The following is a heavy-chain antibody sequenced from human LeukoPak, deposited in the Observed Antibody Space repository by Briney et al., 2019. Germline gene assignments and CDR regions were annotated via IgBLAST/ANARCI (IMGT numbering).Heavy chain of an antibody. J-gene: IGHJ5*02. Sequence: ASVRVSCKASGYTFTIYGMSWVRQAPGQRLEWMGWISGFTGATNYAQKFQGRLSMTIDTSTSTTYMDLRTVTSDDTAIYYCARALPGAATAHNWFDPWGQGTLVTVSS. D-gene: IGHD1-26*01. CDR3: ARALPGAATAHNWFDP. CDR2: ISGFTGAT. V-gene: IGHV1-18*01. CDR1: GYTFTIYG.